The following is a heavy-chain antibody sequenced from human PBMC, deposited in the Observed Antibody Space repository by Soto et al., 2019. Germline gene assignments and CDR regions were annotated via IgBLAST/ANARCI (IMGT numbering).Heavy chain of an antibody. CDR2: IYGGGDGI. CDR1: GFPFSTYT. J-gene: IGHJ4*02. Sequence: EVQLVESGGGLVQPGGSLRLSCVGSGFPFSTYTMSWVRQAPGQGLEWLSGIYGGGDGISYADSVKGRFTISRDNSRSTLYLQMNSLRSDDTAIYYFAKDRQPDGFWPFDHWGRGTLIVVSS. V-gene: IGHV3-23*04. CDR3: AKDRQPDGFWPFDH. D-gene: IGHD3-3*01.